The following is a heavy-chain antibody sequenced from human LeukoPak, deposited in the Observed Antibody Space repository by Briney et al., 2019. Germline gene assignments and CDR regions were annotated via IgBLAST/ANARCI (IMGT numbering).Heavy chain of an antibody. CDR1: GYTFTGYY. Sequence: ASVKVSCKASGYTFTGYYMHWVRQAPGQGLEWMGWINPNSGGTNYAQKFQGGVTMTRETSISTAYMELSRLRSDDTAVYYCAREVDNDWFDPWGQGTLVTVSS. D-gene: IGHD2-15*01. V-gene: IGHV1-2*02. CDR3: AREVDNDWFDP. J-gene: IGHJ5*02. CDR2: INPNSGGT.